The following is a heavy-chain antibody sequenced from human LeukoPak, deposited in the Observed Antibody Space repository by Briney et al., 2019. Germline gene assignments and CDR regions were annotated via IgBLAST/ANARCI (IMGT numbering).Heavy chain of an antibody. CDR1: GYTFTGYY. CDR3: ARVNDYGDYQYYFDY. J-gene: IGHJ4*02. CDR2: INPNSGGT. Sequence: ASVKVSCKASGYTFTGYYMHWVRQAPGQGLEWMAWINPNSGGTNYAQKFQGRVTMTRDTSISTAYMELSRLRSDDTAVYYCARVNDYGDYQYYFDYWGQGTLVTVSS. V-gene: IGHV1-2*02. D-gene: IGHD4-17*01.